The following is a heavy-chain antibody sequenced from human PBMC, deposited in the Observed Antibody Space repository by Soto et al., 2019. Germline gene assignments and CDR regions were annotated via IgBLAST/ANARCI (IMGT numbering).Heavy chain of an antibody. J-gene: IGHJ4*02. D-gene: IGHD6-13*01. Sequence: QVQLVQSGAEAKKPGSSVKVSCKASGGTFSSYAISWVRQAPGQGLEWMGGISPIFGTANYAQKFQGRVKSTADESTSTAYMELSSLRSEDTAVYYCARTQDSSSWYSKYYFDYWGEGTLVAVSS. CDR2: ISPIFGTA. CDR3: ARTQDSSSWYSKYYFDY. CDR1: GGTFSSYA. V-gene: IGHV1-69*01.